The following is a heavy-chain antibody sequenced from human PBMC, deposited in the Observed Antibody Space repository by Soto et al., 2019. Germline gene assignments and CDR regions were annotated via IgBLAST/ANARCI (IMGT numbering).Heavy chain of an antibody. D-gene: IGHD3-22*01. CDR1: GYTFTGYY. CDR2: INPNSGGT. J-gene: IGHJ4*02. CDR3: ARALGTYYDSSGYHFEY. Sequence: ASVKVSCKASGYTFTGYYMHWVRQAPGQGLEWMGWINPNSGGTNYAQKFQGRVTMTRDTSISTAYMELSRLRSDDTAVYYCARALGTYYDSSGYHFEYWGQGTRVTVSS. V-gene: IGHV1-2*02.